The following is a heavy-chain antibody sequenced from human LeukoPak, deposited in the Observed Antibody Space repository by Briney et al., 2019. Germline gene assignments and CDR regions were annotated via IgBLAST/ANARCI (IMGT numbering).Heavy chain of an antibody. CDR3: ARGPYSGYTLRPLDY. CDR1: GSSISTYY. D-gene: IGHD5-12*01. J-gene: IGHJ4*02. Sequence: SETLSLTCTVSGSSISTYYWSWIRQSPGKGLEWIGHIYYSGSIKYNPSLKSRVTISLDTSKNQFSLKLTSVIAADTAVYYCARGPYSGYTLRPLDYWGQGTLVTVSS. V-gene: IGHV4-59*01. CDR2: IYYSGSI.